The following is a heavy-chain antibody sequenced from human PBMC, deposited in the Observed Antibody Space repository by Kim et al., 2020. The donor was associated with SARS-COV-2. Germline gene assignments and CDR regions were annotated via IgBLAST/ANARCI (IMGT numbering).Heavy chain of an antibody. V-gene: IGHV3-23*01. CDR2: ISGSTVDT. CDR1: GFSFSSYA. J-gene: IGHJ4*02. Sequence: GGSLRLSCAASGFSFSSYAMTWVRQAPGQGLEWVSAISGSTVDTYYADSVKGRFIISRDNSKNTLYLQMYNLGVEDTAVYYCTKTGTGTWGFDYWYQVIL. CDR3: TKTGTGTWGFDY. D-gene: IGHD1-7*01.